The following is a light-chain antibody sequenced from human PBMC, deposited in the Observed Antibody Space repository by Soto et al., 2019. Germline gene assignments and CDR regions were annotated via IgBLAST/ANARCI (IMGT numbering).Light chain of an antibody. CDR1: QSISGW. CDR2: DAS. V-gene: IGKV1-5*01. J-gene: IGKJ2*01. Sequence: DIQMNQSPSTLSASVGDTVSITCRASQSISGWMAWYQQKPGKVPKLLIFDASSLESGVPSRFSGSGSGTIFTLTISGLQPGDCATYYCQQYNSYPYTFGQGTKLEIK. CDR3: QQYNSYPYT.